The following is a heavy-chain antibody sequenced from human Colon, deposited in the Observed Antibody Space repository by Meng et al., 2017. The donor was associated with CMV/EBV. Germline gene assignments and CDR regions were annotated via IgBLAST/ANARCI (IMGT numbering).Heavy chain of an antibody. D-gene: IGHD7-27*01. V-gene: IGHV3-23*01. CDR1: GFTFSDFY. Sequence: GGSLRLSCAASGFTFSDFYMSWIRQPPGKGLEWVSSISVSGGSTYFADSVKGRFTISRDNSKNTLYFQMNSLRVEDTALYYCAKGGWGDAFDIWGQGTMVTVSS. J-gene: IGHJ3*02. CDR3: AKGGWGDAFDI. CDR2: ISVSGGST.